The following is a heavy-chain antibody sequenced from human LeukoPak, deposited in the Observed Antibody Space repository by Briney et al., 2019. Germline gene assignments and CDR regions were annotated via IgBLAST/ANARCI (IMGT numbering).Heavy chain of an antibody. CDR2: IYYSGST. V-gene: IGHV4-39*07. CDR1: GGSISSSSYY. CDR3: ARDPYDSSGYYSTRYFDL. Sequence: SETLSLTCTVSGGSISSSSYYWGWIRQPPGKGLEWIGSIYYSGSTYYNPSLKSRVTISVDKSKNQFSLKLSSVTAADAAVYYCARDPYDSSGYYSTRYFDLWGRGTLVTVSS. J-gene: IGHJ2*01. D-gene: IGHD3-22*01.